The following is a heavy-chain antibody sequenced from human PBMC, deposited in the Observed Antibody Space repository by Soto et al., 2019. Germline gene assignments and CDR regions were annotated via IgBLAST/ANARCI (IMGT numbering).Heavy chain of an antibody. Sequence: GESLSLSCAASGFTFSSYGMHWVRPAPGKGLEWVAVISYDGSNKYYADSVKGRFTISRDNSKNTLYLQMNSLRAEDTAVYYCAKDSSYYDSSGFTVPLYGMDVWGQGTTVTVSS. V-gene: IGHV3-30*18. J-gene: IGHJ6*02. D-gene: IGHD3-22*01. CDR2: ISYDGSNK. CDR3: AKDSSYYDSSGFTVPLYGMDV. CDR1: GFTFSSYG.